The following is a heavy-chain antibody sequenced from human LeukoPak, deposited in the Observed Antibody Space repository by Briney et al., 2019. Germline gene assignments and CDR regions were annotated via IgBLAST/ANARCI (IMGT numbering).Heavy chain of an antibody. CDR3: ASSYYGSGSYGDNWFDP. CDR2: ISSSSSYI. D-gene: IGHD3-10*01. J-gene: IGHJ5*02. V-gene: IGHV3-21*01. CDR1: GFTFSSYS. Sequence: PGGSLRLSCAASGFTFSSYSMNWVRQAPGKGLEWVSSISSSSSYIYYADSVKGRFTISRDNAKNSLYLQMNSLRAEDTAVYYCASSYYGSGSYGDNWFDPWGQGTLVTVSS.